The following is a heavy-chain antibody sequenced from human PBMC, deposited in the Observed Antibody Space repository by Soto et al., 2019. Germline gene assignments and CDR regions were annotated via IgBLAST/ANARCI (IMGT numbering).Heavy chain of an antibody. V-gene: IGHV4-59*08. Sequence: QVQLQQSGPRLVKPSETLSLTCTVSSGPDRSHNWGWIRQPPGRGLEWIGYVYYTGDPAYNPSLRCRVPISAVTSTNDIYFTLNSVPAADTAVYYCVRQGIDYLHGLVDVWGQGTTVSVSS. CDR2: VYYTGDP. J-gene: IGHJ6*02. D-gene: IGHD4-17*01. CDR3: VRQGIDYLHGLVDV. CDR1: SGPDRSHN.